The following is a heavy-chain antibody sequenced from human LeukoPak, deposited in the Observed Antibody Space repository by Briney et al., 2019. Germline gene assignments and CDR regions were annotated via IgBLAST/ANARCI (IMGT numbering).Heavy chain of an antibody. CDR2: ISSSGST. CDR3: ARGPYSYDSSGAFDI. CDR1: GGSINSYY. J-gene: IGHJ3*02. V-gene: IGHV4-4*07. D-gene: IGHD3-22*01. Sequence: NPSETLSLTCTVSGGSINSYYWSWIRQPAGKGLEWIGRISSSGSTNYNPSLKSRVTISVDTSKNQFSLKLSSVTAADTAVYFCARGPYSYDSSGAFDIWGQGTMVTVSS.